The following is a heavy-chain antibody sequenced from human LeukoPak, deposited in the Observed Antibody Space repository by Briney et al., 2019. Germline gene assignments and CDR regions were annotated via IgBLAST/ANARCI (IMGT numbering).Heavy chain of an antibody. D-gene: IGHD6-19*01. CDR3: ARKYRIAVAGTGMGY. Sequence: ASVKVSCKASGYTFTSYYMHWVRQAPGQGLEWMGWINPNSGGTNYAQKFQGRVTMTRDTSISTAYMELSRLRSDDTAVYYCARKYRIAVAGTGMGYWGQGTLVTVSS. CDR2: INPNSGGT. V-gene: IGHV1-2*02. CDR1: GYTFTSYY. J-gene: IGHJ4*02.